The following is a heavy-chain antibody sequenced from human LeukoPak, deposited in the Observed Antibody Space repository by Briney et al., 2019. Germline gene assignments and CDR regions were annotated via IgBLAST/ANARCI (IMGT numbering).Heavy chain of an antibody. V-gene: IGHV4-59*01. CDR3: ARNYDRMDY. D-gene: IGHD3-22*01. CDR1: GGSIGDYC. Sequence: SETLSLTCTVSGGSIGDYCWSWIRQPPGRGLEWLGYIYYSGSTHYNPSLKSRVTMSVDTSKNQFSLKVSSVTAADTAVYFCARNYDRMDYWGQGTLVTVSS. J-gene: IGHJ4*02. CDR2: IYYSGST.